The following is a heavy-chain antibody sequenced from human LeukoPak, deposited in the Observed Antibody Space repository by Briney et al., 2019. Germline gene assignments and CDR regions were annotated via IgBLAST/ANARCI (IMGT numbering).Heavy chain of an antibody. CDR2: IYSRGNT. J-gene: IGHJ3*02. Sequence: SQTLSLTCTVSGGSISSGSYYWGWIRQPPGKTLEWIGSIYSRGNTYYNPSLKSRVIILIDTAKNHFSLNLSSVTAADTAVYYCARSDGYGLVGIWGQGTMVTVSS. CDR3: ARSDGYGLVGI. CDR1: GGSISSGSYY. V-gene: IGHV4-39*07. D-gene: IGHD3-10*01.